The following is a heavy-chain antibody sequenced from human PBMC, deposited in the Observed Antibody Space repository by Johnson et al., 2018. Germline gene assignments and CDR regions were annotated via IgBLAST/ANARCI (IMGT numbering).Heavy chain of an antibody. D-gene: IGHD2-2*01. CDR1: GFTFSNYW. V-gene: IGHV3-9*01. CDR3: ARDQDCSSTSCLGMGV. Sequence: VQLVESGGGLVQPGRSLRLSCAASGFTFSNYWMHWVRQGTGKGLEWVSGISWNSGSIGYADSVKGRFTISRDNSKNTLYLQMNSLRAEDTAVYFCARDQDCSSTSCLGMGVWGQGTTVTVSS. J-gene: IGHJ6*02. CDR2: ISWNSGSI.